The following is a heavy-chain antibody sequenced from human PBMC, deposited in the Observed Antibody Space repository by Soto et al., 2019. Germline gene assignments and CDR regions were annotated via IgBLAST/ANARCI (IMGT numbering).Heavy chain of an antibody. V-gene: IGHV4-59*12. CDR3: ARRIVATETFDY. D-gene: IGHD5-12*01. CDR2: VHDSWGS. CDR1: GVSIINYY. J-gene: IGHJ4*02. Sequence: SETLSLTCTVSGVSIINYYWSWFRQTPGKGLEWIGYVHDSWGSNYNPSLKSRVAISLDTSKSQFSLKLTSVTATDTAVYYCARRIVATETFDYWGQGTLVTVSS.